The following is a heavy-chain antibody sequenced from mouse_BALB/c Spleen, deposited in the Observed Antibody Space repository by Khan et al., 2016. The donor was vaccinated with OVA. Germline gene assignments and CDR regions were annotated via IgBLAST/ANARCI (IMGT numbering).Heavy chain of an antibody. J-gene: IGHJ2*01. CDR3: ARIYGGDFDY. Sequence: VQLKESGPGLVKPSQSLSLTCTVTGYSITTDYAWNRIRQFPGSKLEWMGHISYSGNTKYNPSLKSRISITRDTSKNQFFLQLKSVTTEDTARYYCARIYGGDFDYWGQGTTLTVSS. D-gene: IGHD1-1*01. V-gene: IGHV3-2*02. CDR1: GYSITTDYA. CDR2: ISYSGNT.